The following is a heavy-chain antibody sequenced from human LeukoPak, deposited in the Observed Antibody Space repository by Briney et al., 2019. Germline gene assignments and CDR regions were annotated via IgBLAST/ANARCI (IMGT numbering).Heavy chain of an antibody. D-gene: IGHD3-3*01. V-gene: IGHV3-21*01. J-gene: IGHJ6*04. Sequence: GGSLRLSCAASGFTFSSYSMNWVRQAPGKGLEWVSSISSSSSYIYYADSVKGRFTISRDNAKNSLYLQMNSLRAEDTAVYYCARAGLRFLEWLIYLDVWGKGTTVTVSS. CDR3: ARAGLRFLEWLIYLDV. CDR1: GFTFSSYS. CDR2: ISSSSSYI.